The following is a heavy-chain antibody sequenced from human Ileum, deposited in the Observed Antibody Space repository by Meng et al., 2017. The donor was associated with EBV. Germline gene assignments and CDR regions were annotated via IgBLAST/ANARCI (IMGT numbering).Heavy chain of an antibody. V-gene: IGHV4-4*02. J-gene: IGHJ6*02. CDR3: ARVGPGKGDYGDPGSMDV. D-gene: IGHD4-17*01. CDR2: IYHSGST. CDR1: CGFIRSSNW. Sequence: QVHLQGPGPGLVKPSGTLSLTCAFSCGFIRSSNWWSWVRQPPGKGLEWIGKIYHSGSTNYNPSLKSRVTISVDKSKNQFSLKLSSVTAADTAVYYCARVGPGKGDYGDPGSMDVWGQGTTVTVSS.